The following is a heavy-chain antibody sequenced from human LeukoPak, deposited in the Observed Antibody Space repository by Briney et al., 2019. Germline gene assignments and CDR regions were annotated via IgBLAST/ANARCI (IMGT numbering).Heavy chain of an antibody. V-gene: IGHV3-33*01. D-gene: IGHD3-10*01. CDR1: GFTFSSYG. CDR2: IWYDGSNK. J-gene: IGHJ4*02. Sequence: HPGRSLRLSCAASGFTFSSYGMHWVRQAPGKGLEWVAVIWYDGSNKYYADSVKGRFTISRDNSKNTLYLQMNSLRAEGTAVYYCARDMVKYYGSGLDYWGQGTLVTVSS. CDR3: ARDMVKYYGSGLDY.